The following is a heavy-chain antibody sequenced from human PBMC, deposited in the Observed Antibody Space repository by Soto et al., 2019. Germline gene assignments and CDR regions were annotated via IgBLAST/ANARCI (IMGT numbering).Heavy chain of an antibody. D-gene: IGHD3-16*01. J-gene: IGHJ4*02. V-gene: IGHV3-23*01. CDR2: ISGSGGST. CDR3: ANYLEGDVPKN. CDR1: GFTFSSYA. Sequence: EVQLLESGGGLVQPGGSLRLSCAASGFTFSSYAMSWVRQAPGEGLEWVSTISGSGGSTYYTDSVKGRFTISRDNSKNTLYLQMNSLSAEDAAVYYWANYLEGDVPKNWGQGTLVTVSS.